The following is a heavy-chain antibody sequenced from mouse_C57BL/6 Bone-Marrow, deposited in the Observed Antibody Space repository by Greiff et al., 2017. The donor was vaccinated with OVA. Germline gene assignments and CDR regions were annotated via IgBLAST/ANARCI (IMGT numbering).Heavy chain of an antibody. V-gene: IGHV1-81*01. CDR1: GYTFTSYG. D-gene: IGHD1-1*01. CDR3: ARRRDYYGSSQAWFAY. CDR2: IYPRSGNT. Sequence: VQLVESGAELARPGASVKLSCKASGYTFTSYGISWVKQRTGQGLEWIGEIYPRSGNTYYNEKFKGKATLTADKSSSTAYMELRILTSEDSAVYFCARRRDYYGSSQAWFAYWGQGTLVTVSA. J-gene: IGHJ3*01.